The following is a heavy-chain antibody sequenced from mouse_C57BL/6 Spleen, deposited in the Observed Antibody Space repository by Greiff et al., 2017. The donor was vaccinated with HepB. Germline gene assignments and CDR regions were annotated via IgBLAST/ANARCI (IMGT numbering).Heavy chain of an antibody. CDR2: INPNNGGT. Sequence: VQLQQSGPELVKPGASVKISCKASGYTFTDYYMNWVKQSHGKSLEWIGDINPNNGGTSYHQKFKGKATLTVDKSSSTAYMELRSLTSEDSAVYYCARRPRDAMDYWGQGTSVTVSS. J-gene: IGHJ4*01. CDR1: GYTFTDYY. CDR3: ARRPRDAMDY. V-gene: IGHV1-26*01.